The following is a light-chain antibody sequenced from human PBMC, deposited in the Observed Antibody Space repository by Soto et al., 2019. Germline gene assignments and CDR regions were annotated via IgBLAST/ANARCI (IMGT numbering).Light chain of an antibody. J-gene: IGKJ1*01. V-gene: IGKV1-5*03. CDR3: QQYDTYPRT. CDR2: KAS. Sequence: DIQMTQSPSTLSASVGDRVTITCRASQSISNWLAWYQQKPGKAPKLLIFKASTLESGGPSRFSGSGSGTEFTLNISSLQPDDFATYHCQQYDTYPRTFRQGTKVDIK. CDR1: QSISNW.